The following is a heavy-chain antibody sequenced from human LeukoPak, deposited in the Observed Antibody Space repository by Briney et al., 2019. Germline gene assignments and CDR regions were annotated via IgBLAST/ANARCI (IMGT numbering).Heavy chain of an antibody. Sequence: PGGSLRLSCAASGNYWMHWVRQAPGKGLVWVSHINSDGSWTSYADSVKGRFTISKDNAKNTVYLQVNSLRGDDTAVYFCSRDRGYCSGGSCYEFDHWGQGTLVTVSS. J-gene: IGHJ4*02. CDR2: INSDGSWT. D-gene: IGHD2-15*01. V-gene: IGHV3-74*01. CDR1: GNYW. CDR3: SRDRGYCSGGSCYEFDH.